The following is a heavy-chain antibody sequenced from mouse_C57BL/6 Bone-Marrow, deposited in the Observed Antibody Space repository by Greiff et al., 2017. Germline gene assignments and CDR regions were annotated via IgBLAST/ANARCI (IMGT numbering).Heavy chain of an antibody. CDR1: EYEFPSHD. D-gene: IGHD2-4*01. Sequence: EVQGVESGGGLVQPGESLKLSCESNEYEFPSHDMSWVRQPPGKRLELVAAINSDGGSTYYPDTMERRFIISRNPTTKTLYLQMSSLRSADTALYYCARGSTMIASRVLDAMDYWGQGASGTVSS. CDR2: INSDGGST. J-gene: IGHJ4*01. V-gene: IGHV5-2*01. CDR3: ARGSTMIASRVLDAMDY.